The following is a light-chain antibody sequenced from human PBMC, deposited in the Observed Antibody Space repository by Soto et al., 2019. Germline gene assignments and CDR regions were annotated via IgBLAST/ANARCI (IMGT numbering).Light chain of an antibody. CDR2: AAS. Sequence: DIQMTQSPSSLSASVGDRITITCRASQSISRYLNWYQQKPGKAPKLLIYAASSLQSGVPSRFSGSGSGTDFTLTISSLQPEDFATYWCQQSYRAAIPIPFGQGTRLDIK. V-gene: IGKV1-39*01. J-gene: IGKJ5*01. CDR3: QQSYRAAIPIP. CDR1: QSISRY.